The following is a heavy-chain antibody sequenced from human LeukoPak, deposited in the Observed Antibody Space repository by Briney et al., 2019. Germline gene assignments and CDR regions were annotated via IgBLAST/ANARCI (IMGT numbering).Heavy chain of an antibody. D-gene: IGHD1-26*01. V-gene: IGHV1-2*02. CDR2: INPNSGGT. J-gene: IGHJ4*02. Sequence: ASVKVSCKASGYTFTGYYMHWVRQAPGQGLEWMGWINPNSGGTNYAQKFQGRVTMTRDTSISTAYMELSRLRSDETAVYYCARGEGLLSGNRPVDYWGQGTLVTVSS. CDR3: ARGEGLLSGNRPVDY. CDR1: GYTFTGYY.